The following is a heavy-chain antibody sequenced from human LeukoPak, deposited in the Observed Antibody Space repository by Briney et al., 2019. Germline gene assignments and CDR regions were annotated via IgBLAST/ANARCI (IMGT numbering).Heavy chain of an antibody. V-gene: IGHV3-53*01. Sequence: PGGSLRLSCAASGFTVSSNYMSWVRQAPGKGLEWVSVIYSGGSTYYADSVKGRFTISRDNSKNTLYLQMNSLRAEDTAVYYCARDAYGSGSYGVKNINDYWGQGTLVTVSS. CDR2: IYSGGST. CDR1: GFTVSSNY. J-gene: IGHJ4*02. D-gene: IGHD3-10*01. CDR3: ARDAYGSGSYGVKNINDY.